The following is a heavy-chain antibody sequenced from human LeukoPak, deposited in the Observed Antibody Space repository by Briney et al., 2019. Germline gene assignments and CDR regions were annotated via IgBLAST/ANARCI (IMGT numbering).Heavy chain of an antibody. CDR3: AKLVGGLPFDL. CDR1: GFTFSSYA. CDR2: ISGSCDTT. J-gene: IGHJ3*01. Sequence: GGSLRLSCVASGFTFSSYARSWVRQAPGKGLEWVSTISGSCDTTCYADSVKGRFTISRDNSKNSLDLQMNSLRVEDTALYYCAKLVGGLPFDLWGQGTVVTVSS. V-gene: IGHV3-23*01. D-gene: IGHD1-26*01.